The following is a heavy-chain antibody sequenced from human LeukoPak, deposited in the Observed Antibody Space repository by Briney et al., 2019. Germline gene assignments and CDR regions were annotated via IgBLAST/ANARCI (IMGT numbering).Heavy chain of an antibody. D-gene: IGHD6-6*01. CDR1: GGAFSAYY. Sequence: SETLSLTCAVYGGAFSAYYWSWIRQPPGKGLEWIGYIYYSGSINYSPSLKSRVTISVDTSKNQFSLKLSSVTAADTAVYYCAEGGWYSSSRQEGNWFDPWGQGTLVTVSS. CDR3: AEGGWYSSSRQEGNWFDP. J-gene: IGHJ5*02. V-gene: IGHV4-59*01. CDR2: IYYSGSI.